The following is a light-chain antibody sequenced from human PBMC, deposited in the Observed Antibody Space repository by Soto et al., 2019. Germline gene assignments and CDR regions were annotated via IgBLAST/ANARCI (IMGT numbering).Light chain of an antibody. J-gene: IGKJ1*01. CDR3: LQYNHWWT. V-gene: IGKV3-20*01. CDR1: QSVRSRY. Sequence: ESVLMRSPNTLSLSPCERATLSCRASQSVRSRYLAGYQPKPRQAPRLLIYGASSRATGIPDRFRGSGSGTEFTLTICSLPSEDFAVYYCLQYNHWWTFGQGTNVDIK. CDR2: GAS.